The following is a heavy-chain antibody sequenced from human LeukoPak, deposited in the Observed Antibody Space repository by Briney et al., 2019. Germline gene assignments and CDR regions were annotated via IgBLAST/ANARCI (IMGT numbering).Heavy chain of an antibody. J-gene: IGHJ4*02. Sequence: GGSLRLSCAASGFTFSSYGMHWVRQAPGKGLEWVAVIWYDESNKYYADSVKGRFTISRDNSKNTLYLQMNSLRAEDTAVYYCARDPSTIAVAGLDYWGQGTLVTVSS. CDR3: ARDPSTIAVAGLDY. V-gene: IGHV3-33*01. D-gene: IGHD6-19*01. CDR1: GFTFSSYG. CDR2: IWYDESNK.